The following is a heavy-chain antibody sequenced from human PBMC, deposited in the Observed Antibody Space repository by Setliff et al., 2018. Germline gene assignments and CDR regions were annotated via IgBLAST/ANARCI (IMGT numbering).Heavy chain of an antibody. CDR3: ARDGRTRYYYYYMDV. J-gene: IGHJ6*03. CDR1: GFTFSSYW. CDR2: IKQDGSEK. Sequence: HPGGSLRLSCAASGFTFSSYWMSWVRQAPGKGLEWVANIKQDGSEKYYADSVKGRFTISRDNAKNSLYLQMNSLRAEDTAVYYCARDGRTRYYYYYMDVWGKGTTVTVSS. V-gene: IGHV3-7*01.